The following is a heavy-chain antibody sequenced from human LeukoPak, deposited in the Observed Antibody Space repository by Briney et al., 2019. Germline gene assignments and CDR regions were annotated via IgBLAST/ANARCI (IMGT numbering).Heavy chain of an antibody. CDR1: GYTFTSYG. V-gene: IGHV1-18*01. CDR3: ARARGFGELFPSYYYMDV. Sequence: GASVKVSCKASGYTFTSYGISWVRQAPGQGLEWMGWISAYNGNTNYAQKLQGRVTMTRDTSISTAYMELSRLRSDDTAVYYCARARGFGELFPSYYYMDVWGKGTTVTVSS. J-gene: IGHJ6*03. D-gene: IGHD3-10*01. CDR2: ISAYNGNT.